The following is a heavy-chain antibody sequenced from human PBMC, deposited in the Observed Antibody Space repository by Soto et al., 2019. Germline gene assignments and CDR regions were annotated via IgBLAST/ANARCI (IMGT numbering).Heavy chain of an antibody. Sequence: GGSRRLPCAASGFTFSPYAMSWVRQAPGKGLEWVSAISGSGGSTYYADSVKGRFTISRDNSKNTLYLQMNSLRAEDTAVYYYAKDRVPDGIYSFDFWGQGALVTVSS. CDR3: AKDRVPDGIYSFDF. J-gene: IGHJ4*02. V-gene: IGHV3-23*01. CDR1: GFTFSPYA. D-gene: IGHD2-21*01. CDR2: ISGSGGST.